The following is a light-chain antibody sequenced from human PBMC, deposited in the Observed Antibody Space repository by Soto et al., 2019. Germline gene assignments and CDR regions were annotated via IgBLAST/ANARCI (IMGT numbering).Light chain of an antibody. Sequence: QSALTQPASVSGSPGQSITISCTGTSSDVGGYNYVSWYQQHPGKAPKHIIYEVVNRPSGVSSRFSGSKSGNTASLTISGLQAEDEADFYCSSYTGSHTLVVFGGGTKVTVL. V-gene: IGLV2-14*01. CDR1: SSDVGGYNY. CDR2: EVV. J-gene: IGLJ2*01. CDR3: SSYTGSHTLVV.